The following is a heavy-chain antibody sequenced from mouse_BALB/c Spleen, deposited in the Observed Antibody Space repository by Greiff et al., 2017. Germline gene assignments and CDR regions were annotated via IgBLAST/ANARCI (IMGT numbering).Heavy chain of an antibody. J-gene: IGHJ2*01. CDR2: INPSTGYT. Sequence: QVQLKESGAELAKPGASVKMSCKASGYTFTSYWMHWVKQRPGQGLEWIGYINPSTGYTEYNQKFKDKATLTADKSSSTAYMQLSSLTSEDSAVYYCARDGMAYWGQGTTLTVSS. D-gene: IGHD1-1*01. CDR1: GYTFTSYW. CDR3: ARDGMAY. V-gene: IGHV1-7*01.